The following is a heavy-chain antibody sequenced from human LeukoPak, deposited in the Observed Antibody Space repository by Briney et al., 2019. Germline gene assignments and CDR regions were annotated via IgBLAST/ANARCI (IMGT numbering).Heavy chain of an antibody. CDR1: GFTFSDYY. CDR2: ISSSGSTI. V-gene: IGHV3-11*04. D-gene: IGHD6-13*01. J-gene: IGHJ6*03. Sequence: GGSLRLSCAASGFTFSDYYMSWIRQAPGKGLEWVSYISSSGSTIYYADSVKGRFTISRDNAKNSLYLQMNSLRAEDTAVYYCARIYSSSWKYYYYYYMDVWGKGATVTVSS. CDR3: ARIYSSSWKYYYYYYMDV.